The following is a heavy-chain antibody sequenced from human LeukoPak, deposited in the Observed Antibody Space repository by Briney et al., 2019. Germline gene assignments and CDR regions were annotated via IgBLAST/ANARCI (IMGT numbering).Heavy chain of an antibody. V-gene: IGHV1-2*02. CDR3: AAGQGFRSRRLDY. CDR1: GYTFTDYY. Sequence: ASVKVSCKASGYTFTDYYMHWVRQAPGQGLEWMGWINPNSGGTNYAQKFQGRVTMTKDTSISTVYMELSSLRSEDTAVYYCAAGQGFRSRRLDYWGQGTLVTVSS. CDR2: INPNSGGT. J-gene: IGHJ4*02.